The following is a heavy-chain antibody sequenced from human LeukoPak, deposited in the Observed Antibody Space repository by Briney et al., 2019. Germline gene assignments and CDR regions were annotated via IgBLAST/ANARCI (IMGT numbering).Heavy chain of an antibody. CDR1: GGTFSSYA. V-gene: IGHV1-69*13. J-gene: IGHJ6*02. D-gene: IGHD6-19*01. Sequence: ASVKVSCKASGGTFSSYAISWVRQAPGQGLEWMGGIIPIFGTANYAQKFQGRVTITADESTSTAYMELRSLRSDDTAVYYCARIYSSGWFGEYGMDVWGQGTTVTVSS. CDR2: IIPIFGTA. CDR3: ARIYSSGWFGEYGMDV.